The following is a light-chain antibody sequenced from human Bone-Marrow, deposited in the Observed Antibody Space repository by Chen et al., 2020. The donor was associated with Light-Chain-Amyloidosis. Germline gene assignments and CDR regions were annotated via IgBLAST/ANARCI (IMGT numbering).Light chain of an antibody. CDR3: QQYSSYAFT. CDR2: KES. J-gene: IGKJ2*01. Sequence: DIQMTQSPYTLSASVGDRVTITCRASQSISNWLAWYQQKPGKAPNLLIYKESNLQRGVPSRFSGSEAGTEFTLTINSLQPEDFTTYYCQQYSSYAFTFGQGTKLELK. CDR1: QSISNW. V-gene: IGKV1-5*03.